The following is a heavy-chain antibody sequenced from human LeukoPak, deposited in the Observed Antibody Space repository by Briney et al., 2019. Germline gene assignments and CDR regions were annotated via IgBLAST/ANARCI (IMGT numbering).Heavy chain of an antibody. J-gene: IGHJ4*02. V-gene: IGHV3-23*01. CDR2: IRSGGET. CDR1: GFLFTNFA. D-gene: IGHD1-1*01. CDR3: AKANWVSNVDAVW. Sequence: GGSLRLSCAASGFLFTNFAMSWVRQAPARGPEWVSSIRSGGETFYADSVKGRFTLSRDDSKNTVYLQLNNLRVDDSAIYYCAKANWVSNVDAVWWGQGTQVTVSS.